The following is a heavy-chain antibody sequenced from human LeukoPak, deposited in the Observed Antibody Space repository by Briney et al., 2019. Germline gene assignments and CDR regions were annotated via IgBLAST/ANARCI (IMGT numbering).Heavy chain of an antibody. CDR2: FSSSSSTI. CDR1: GFAFNSYS. Sequence: PGGSLRLSCVVSGFAFNSYSMNWVRQAPGKGLECVSYFSSSSSTIYYADSVKGRFTISRDNAKNSLYLQMNSLRAEDTAVYYCARDSSDGYNPLDYWGQGTLVTVSS. V-gene: IGHV3-48*01. CDR3: ARDSSDGYNPLDY. J-gene: IGHJ4*02. D-gene: IGHD5-24*01.